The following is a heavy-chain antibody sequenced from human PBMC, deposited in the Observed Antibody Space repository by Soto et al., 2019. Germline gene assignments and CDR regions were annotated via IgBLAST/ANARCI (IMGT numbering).Heavy chain of an antibody. CDR1: GGSISSGGYY. CDR2: IYYSGST. D-gene: IGHD1-7*01. V-gene: IGHV4-31*01. Sequence: QVQLQESGPGLVKPSQTLSLTCTVSGGSISSGGYYWSWIRQHPGKGLECIGYIYYSGSTYYNPSLKSLVTISVDTSKNQFSLKLSSVTAADTSVYYCARDRTVTGTTGWFDPWGQGTLVTVSS. CDR3: ARDRTVTGTTGWFDP. J-gene: IGHJ5*02.